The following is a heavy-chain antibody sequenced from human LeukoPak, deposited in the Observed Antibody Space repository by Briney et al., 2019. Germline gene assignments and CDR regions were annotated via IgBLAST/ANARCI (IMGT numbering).Heavy chain of an antibody. V-gene: IGHV3-21*01. D-gene: IGHD6-19*01. CDR2: ISSSSSYI. CDR3: AREMAVAGDSFDY. J-gene: IGHJ4*02. CDR1: GFTFSSYA. Sequence: PGGSLRLSCAASGFTFSSYAMSWVRQAPGKGLEWVSSISSSSSYIYYADSVKGRFTISRDNAKNSLYLQMNSLRAEDTAVYYCAREMAVAGDSFDYWGQGTLVTVSS.